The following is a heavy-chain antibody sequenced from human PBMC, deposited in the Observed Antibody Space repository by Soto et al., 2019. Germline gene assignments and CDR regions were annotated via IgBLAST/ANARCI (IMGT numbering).Heavy chain of an antibody. J-gene: IGHJ4*02. CDR2: ISGSGGST. D-gene: IGHD1-26*01. V-gene: IGHV3-23*01. Sequence: GGSLRLSCAASGFTFSSYAMSWVRQAPGKGLEWVSAISGSGGSTYYADSVKGRFTISRDNSKNTLYLQMNSLRAEDTAVYYCAKKPQSREVLTYYFDYWGQGTLVTVSS. CDR3: AKKPQSREVLTYYFDY. CDR1: GFTFSSYA.